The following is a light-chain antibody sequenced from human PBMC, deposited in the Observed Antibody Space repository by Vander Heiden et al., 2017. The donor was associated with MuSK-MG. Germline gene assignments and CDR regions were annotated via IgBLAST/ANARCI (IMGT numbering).Light chain of an antibody. CDR3: RSADSSGTYV. V-gene: IGLV3-25*03. Sequence: SYALPPPPPVPVSPGPTATITCSGDALPKQYAYWYQQKPGQAPVLVIYKDSKRPSGIPERFSGSSSGTTVTLTISGVQAEDEADYYCRSADSSGTYVFGAGTKLTVL. CDR2: KDS. CDR1: ALPKQY. J-gene: IGLJ1*01.